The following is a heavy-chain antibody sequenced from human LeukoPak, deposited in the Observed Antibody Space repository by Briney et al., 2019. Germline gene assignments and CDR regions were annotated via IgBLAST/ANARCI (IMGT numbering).Heavy chain of an antibody. CDR1: GFTLSAYT. J-gene: IGHJ4*02. CDR2: LTRGGDNDI. D-gene: IGHD6-19*01. CDR3: AKGALSIAVAGYYIDY. V-gene: IGHV3-23*01. Sequence: GGSLRLSCIASGFTLSAYTMNWVRQAPGKGLEWVSTLTRGGDNDIHYADSVKGRFTISRDNSKNTLYLQMNSLRAEDTALYYCAKGALSIAVAGYYIDYWGQGTLVTVSS.